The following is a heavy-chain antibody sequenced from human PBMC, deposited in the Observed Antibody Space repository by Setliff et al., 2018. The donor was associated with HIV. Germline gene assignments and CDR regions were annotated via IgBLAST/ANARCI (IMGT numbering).Heavy chain of an antibody. J-gene: IGHJ6*03. CDR3: ARGVLITKRVTQTGGYYYYTDV. V-gene: IGHV4-38-2*02. CDR1: GYSISSGYY. CDR2: IYHSGST. Sequence: PSETLSLTCTVSGYSISSGYYWGWIRQPPGKGLEWIGSIYHSGSTYYNPSLKSRVTISVDTSKNQFSLTLSSVTAADTAVYYCARGVLITKRVTQTGGYYYYTDVWGKGTTVTVSS. D-gene: IGHD2-21*02.